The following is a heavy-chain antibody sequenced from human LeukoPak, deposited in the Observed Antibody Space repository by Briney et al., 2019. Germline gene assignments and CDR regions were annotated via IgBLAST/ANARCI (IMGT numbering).Heavy chain of an antibody. Sequence: SETLSLTCTVSGGSISSSSYYWGWIRQPPGKGLEWIGSIYYSGSTYYNPSLKSRVTISVDTSKNQFSLKLSSVTAADTAVYYCARQESNYLPGGYWGQGTLVTVSS. CDR3: ARQESNYLPGGY. D-gene: IGHD4-11*01. CDR1: GGSISSSSYY. CDR2: IYYSGST. J-gene: IGHJ4*02. V-gene: IGHV4-39*01.